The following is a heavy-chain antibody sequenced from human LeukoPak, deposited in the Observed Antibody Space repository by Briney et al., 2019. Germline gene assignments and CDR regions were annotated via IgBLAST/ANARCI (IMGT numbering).Heavy chain of an antibody. CDR3: ARGPTGYYYDSSGYYRYYYYYMDV. CDR1: GYTFTSYD. D-gene: IGHD3-22*01. V-gene: IGHV1-8*03. CDR2: MNPNSGNT. J-gene: IGHJ6*03. Sequence: GASVKVSCKASGYTFTSYDINWVRQATGQGLEWMGWMNPNSGNTGYAQKFQGRVTITRNTSISTAYMELSSLRSEDTAVYYCARGPTGYYYDSSGYYRYYYYYMDVWGKGTTVTVSS.